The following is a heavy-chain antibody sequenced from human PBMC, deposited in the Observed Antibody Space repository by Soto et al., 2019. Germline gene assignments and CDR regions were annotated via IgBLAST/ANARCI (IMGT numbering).Heavy chain of an antibody. V-gene: IGHV3-30-3*01. D-gene: IGHD3-3*01. J-gene: IGHJ4*02. CDR3: ASWEWLLLEGEQY. CDR2: ISYDGSNK. CDR1: GFTFSSYA. Sequence: QVQLVESGGGVVQPGRSLRLSCAASGFTFSSYAMHWVRQAPGKGLEWVAVISYDGSNKYYADSVKGRFTISRDNSKNTLYLQMNSLRAEDTAVYYCASWEWLLLEGEQYWGQGTLVTVSS.